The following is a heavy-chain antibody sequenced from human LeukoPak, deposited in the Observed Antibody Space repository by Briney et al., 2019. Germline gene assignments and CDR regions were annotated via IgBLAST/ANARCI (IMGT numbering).Heavy chain of an antibody. CDR1: GFTFSSYW. V-gene: IGHV3-7*03. Sequence: GGSLRLSCVASGFTFSSYWMSWVRQAPGKGLEWVANIKHDGSEEYYVDSVKGRFTISRDNAKNSLFLQMDSLRVEDTAVYYCARDPHDSSPLGDYWGQGTLVTVSS. D-gene: IGHD3-22*01. CDR2: IKHDGSEE. J-gene: IGHJ4*02. CDR3: ARDPHDSSPLGDY.